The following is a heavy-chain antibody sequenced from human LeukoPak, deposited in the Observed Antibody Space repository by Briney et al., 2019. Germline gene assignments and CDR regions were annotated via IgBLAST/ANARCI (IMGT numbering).Heavy chain of an antibody. CDR3: ARMTTVTTDYFDY. J-gene: IGHJ4*02. D-gene: IGHD4-17*01. V-gene: IGHV3-30*03. CDR2: ISYDGSNK. Sequence: GGSLRLSCAASGFTFSSYGMHWVRQAPGKGLEWVAAISYDGSNKYFADSVKGRFTISRDNSKNTLYLQMNSLRAEDTAVYYCARMTTVTTDYFDYWGQGTLVTVSS. CDR1: GFTFSSYG.